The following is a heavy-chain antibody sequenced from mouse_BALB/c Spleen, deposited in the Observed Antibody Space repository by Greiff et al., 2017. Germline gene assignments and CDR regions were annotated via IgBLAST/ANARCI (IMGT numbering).Heavy chain of an antibody. D-gene: IGHD2-4*01. CDR3: ARGDYYDYSWFAY. Sequence: VQLQQSGPGLVKPSQSLSLTCTVTGYSITSDYAWNWIRQFPGNKLEWMGYISYSGSTSYNPSLKSRISITRDTSKNQFFLQLNSVTTEDTATYYCARGDYYDYSWFAYWGQGTLVTVSA. CDR2: ISYSGST. V-gene: IGHV3-2*02. J-gene: IGHJ3*01. CDR1: GYSITSDYA.